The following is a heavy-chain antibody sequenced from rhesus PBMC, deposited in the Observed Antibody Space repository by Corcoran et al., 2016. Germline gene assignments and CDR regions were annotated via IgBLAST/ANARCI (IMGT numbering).Heavy chain of an antibody. Sequence: QVKLQESGPGLVKPLETLSLTCAVSGGSISGGYYYWSWIRQPPGKGLEWIGVIYSSSGNTYYNPSHKSRVTISKDTSKNQFSLKLSSVTAADTAVYYCARFSRGYYDSGYYTPYYWGQGVLVTVSS. CDR3: ARFSRGYYDSGYYTPYY. CDR1: GGSISGGYYY. J-gene: IGHJ4*01. D-gene: IGHD3-28*01. CDR2: IYSSSGNT. V-gene: IGHV4S12*01.